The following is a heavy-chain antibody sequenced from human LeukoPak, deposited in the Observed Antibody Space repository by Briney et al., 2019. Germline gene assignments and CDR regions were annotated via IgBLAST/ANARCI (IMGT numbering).Heavy chain of an antibody. CDR1: GFTFSNHA. J-gene: IGHJ4*02. D-gene: IGHD1-14*01. V-gene: IGHV3-33*01. CDR2: IWYDGSNK. CDR3: ARDRPPEIDY. Sequence: GRSLRLSCVASGFTFSNHAMHWVRQAPGEGLEWVAVIWYDGSNKYYADSVKGRFTISRDNSKNTLYLQMNSLRAEDTAMYYCARDRPPEIDYWGQGTLVTVSS.